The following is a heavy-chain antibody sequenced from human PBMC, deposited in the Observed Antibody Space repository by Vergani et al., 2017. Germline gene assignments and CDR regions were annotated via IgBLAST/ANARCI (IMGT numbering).Heavy chain of an antibody. J-gene: IGHJ1*01. CDR2: IYYTGTT. Sequence: QLQLQESGPGLVKPSETLSLTCTVSGVSIGSNSYYWGWIRQPPGTGLEWIGTIYYTGTTYYNEAHKSRLTISVDTSKNQFSLNLTSVTAADTAVYYCTRHGRSGWAGYFQHWGQGTLVTASS. D-gene: IGHD6-19*01. V-gene: IGHV4-39*01. CDR1: GVSIGSNSYY. CDR3: TRHGRSGWAGYFQH.